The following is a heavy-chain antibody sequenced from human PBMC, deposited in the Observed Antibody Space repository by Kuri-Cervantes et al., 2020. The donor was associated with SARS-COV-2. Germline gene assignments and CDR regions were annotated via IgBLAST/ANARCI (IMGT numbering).Heavy chain of an antibody. CDR2: ISHDGGDK. Sequence: GESLKISCAASGSTFSSYAIHWVRQAPGKGLEWVTVISHDGGDKYYAHSVQGRFTISRDNSRSTLFLQMNSLTTEDTALYYCAKGLGMGATVLPVFWGQGTLVTVSS. CDR1: GSTFSSYA. J-gene: IGHJ4*02. CDR3: AKGLGMGATVLPVF. D-gene: IGHD1-26*01. V-gene: IGHV3-30*18.